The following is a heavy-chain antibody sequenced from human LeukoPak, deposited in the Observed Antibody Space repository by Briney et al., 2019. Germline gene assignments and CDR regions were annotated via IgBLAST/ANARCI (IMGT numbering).Heavy chain of an antibody. CDR1: GFTFSSYA. CDR2: IRIDGTNK. J-gene: IGHJ6*02. D-gene: IGHD2-2*01. CDR3: ARDLHSGSSSTSLYYYYGMDV. Sequence: PGRSLRLSCAASGFTFSSYAMHWVRQAPGKGLEWVAFIRIDGTNKNYADSVKGRFTISRDNSRNTLFLQMNSLRAEDTAVYYCARDLHSGSSSTSLYYYYGMDVWGQGTTVTVSS. V-gene: IGHV3-30*04.